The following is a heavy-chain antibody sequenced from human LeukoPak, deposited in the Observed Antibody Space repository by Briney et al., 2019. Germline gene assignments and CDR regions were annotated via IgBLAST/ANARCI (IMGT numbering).Heavy chain of an antibody. CDR1: GDSVSSINGA. Sequence: SQTLSLTCAISGDSVSSINGAWNWIRQSPSRALEGRERTYYRSKWYDEYAESLRGRITINPDTSMNQYFLHLLSVTPEDTAVYYCARDLGNTGWYTFDYWGQGILVTVSS. CDR3: ARDLGNTGWYTFDY. CDR2: TYYRSKWYD. D-gene: IGHD6-19*01. V-gene: IGHV6-1*01. J-gene: IGHJ4*02.